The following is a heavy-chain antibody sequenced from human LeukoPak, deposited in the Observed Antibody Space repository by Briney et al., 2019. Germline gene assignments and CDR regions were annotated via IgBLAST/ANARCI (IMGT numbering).Heavy chain of an antibody. CDR1: GGSISSGSYY. Sequence: SSETLSLTCTVSGGSISSGSYYWGWIRQPAGKGLEWIGRIYTSGSTNYNPSLKSRVTMSVDTSKNQFSLKLSSVTAADTAVYFCARGGRYMSASWYRSVYYYMDVWGEGTTVTVSS. V-gene: IGHV4-61*02. CDR3: ARGGRYMSASWYRSVYYYMDV. CDR2: IYTSGST. D-gene: IGHD6-13*01. J-gene: IGHJ6*03.